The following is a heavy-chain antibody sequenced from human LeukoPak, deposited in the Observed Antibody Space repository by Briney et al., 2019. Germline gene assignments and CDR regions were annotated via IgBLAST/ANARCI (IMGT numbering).Heavy chain of an antibody. V-gene: IGHV3-23*01. CDR3: AKGRPGYSSSWYCSY. D-gene: IGHD6-13*01. Sequence: PGGSLRLSCAASGFAFSSYAMSWVRQAPGKGLEWVSAISGSGGSTYYADSVKGRFTISRDNSKNTLYLQMNSLRAEDTAVYYCAKGRPGYSSSWYCSYWGQGTLVTVSS. CDR2: ISGSGGST. CDR1: GFAFSSYA. J-gene: IGHJ4*02.